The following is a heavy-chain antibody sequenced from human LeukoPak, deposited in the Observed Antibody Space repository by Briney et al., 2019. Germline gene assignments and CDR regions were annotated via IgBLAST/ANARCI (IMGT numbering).Heavy chain of an antibody. CDR3: AGSGITGTIDY. D-gene: IGHD1-7*01. CDR1: GFTFSSYS. Sequence: GGSLRLSCAASGFTFSSYSMNWVHQAPGKGLEWVSSISSSSSYIYYADSVKGRFTISRDNAKNSLYLQMNSLRAEDTAVYYCAGSGITGTIDYWGQGTLVTVSS. J-gene: IGHJ4*02. CDR2: ISSSSSYI. V-gene: IGHV3-21*01.